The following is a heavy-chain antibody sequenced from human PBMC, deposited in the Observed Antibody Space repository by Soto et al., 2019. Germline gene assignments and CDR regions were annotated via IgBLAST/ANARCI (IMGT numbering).Heavy chain of an antibody. Sequence: GGSLRLSCAASGFTFSSYAMSWVRQAPGKGLEWVSAISGSGGSTYYADSVKGRFTISRDNSKNTLYLQMNSLRAEDTAVYYCAKVPWGYYGSGSYQDYWGQGTLVTVSS. CDR2: ISGSGGST. V-gene: IGHV3-23*01. CDR1: GFTFSSYA. J-gene: IGHJ4*02. D-gene: IGHD3-10*01. CDR3: AKVPWGYYGSGSYQDY.